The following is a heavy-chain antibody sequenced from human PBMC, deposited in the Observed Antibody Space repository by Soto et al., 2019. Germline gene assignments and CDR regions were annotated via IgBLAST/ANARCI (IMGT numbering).Heavy chain of an antibody. Sequence: EASVKVSCKASGYTFTSYAMHWVRQAPGQGLEWMGWINTYNGNTNYAQKLQGRVTMTTDTSTSTAYMELRSLRSDDTAVYYCGRDLYQSVFYYGMDVWGQGTTVTVSS. CDR1: GYTFTSYA. V-gene: IGHV1-18*01. J-gene: IGHJ6*02. D-gene: IGHD2-2*01. CDR3: GRDLYQSVFYYGMDV. CDR2: INTYNGNT.